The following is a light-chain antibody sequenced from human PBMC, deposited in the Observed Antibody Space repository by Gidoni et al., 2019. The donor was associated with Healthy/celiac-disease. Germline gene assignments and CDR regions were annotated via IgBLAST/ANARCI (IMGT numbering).Light chain of an antibody. J-gene: IGKJ4*01. CDR1: QSVSSSY. CDR3: QQYGSSLLT. Sequence: EIVLTQSPGTLSLSPGERATLSCRASQSVSSSYLAWYQQKPGQAPRLLIYGASSRATGIPDRFSVSGSGTDFTLTISRLELEDFAVYYCQQYGSSLLTFGGGTKVEIK. CDR2: GAS. V-gene: IGKV3-20*01.